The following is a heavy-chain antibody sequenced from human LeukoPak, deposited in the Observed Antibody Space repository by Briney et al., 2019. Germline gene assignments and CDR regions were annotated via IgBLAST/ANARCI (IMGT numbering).Heavy chain of an antibody. CDR3: ARGYCSSTSCLNYYNGMDV. J-gene: IGHJ6*02. CDR2: MNPNSGST. D-gene: IGHD2-2*01. CDR1: GYTFTSYD. V-gene: IGHV1-8*01. Sequence: ASVKVSCKASGYTFTSYDINWVRQATGQGLEWMGWMNPNSGSTGYAQKFQGRVTMTRNTSISTAYMELSSLRSEDTAVYYCARGYCSSTSCLNYYNGMDVWGQGTTVTVSS.